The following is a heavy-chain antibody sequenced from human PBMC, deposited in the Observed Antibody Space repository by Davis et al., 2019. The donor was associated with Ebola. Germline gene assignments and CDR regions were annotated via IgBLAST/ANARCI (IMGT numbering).Heavy chain of an antibody. CDR3: ARDPVVRGVGYGMDV. CDR1: GGSISSSSYY. Sequence: SQTLSLTCTVSGGSISSSSYYWGWIRQPSGKGLEWIGYIYYSGSTYYNPSLKSRVTISVDTSKNQFSLKLSSVTAADTAVYYCARDPVVRGVGYGMDVWGKGTTVTVSS. J-gene: IGHJ6*04. D-gene: IGHD3-10*01. V-gene: IGHV4-31*03. CDR2: IYYSGST.